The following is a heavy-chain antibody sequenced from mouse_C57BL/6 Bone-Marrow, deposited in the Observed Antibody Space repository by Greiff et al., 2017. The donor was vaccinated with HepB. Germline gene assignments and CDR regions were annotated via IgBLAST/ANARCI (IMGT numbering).Heavy chain of an antibody. D-gene: IGHD2-4*01. CDR2: IHPNSGST. V-gene: IGHV1-64*01. J-gene: IGHJ3*01. CDR3: ARIYYDYDGFAY. Sequence: VQLQQPGAELVKPGASVKLSCKASGYTFTSYWMHWVKQRPGQGLEWIGMIHPNSGSTNYNEKLKSKATLTVDKSSSTAYMQLSSLTSEDSAVYYCARIYYDYDGFAYWGQGTLVTVSA. CDR1: GYTFTSYW.